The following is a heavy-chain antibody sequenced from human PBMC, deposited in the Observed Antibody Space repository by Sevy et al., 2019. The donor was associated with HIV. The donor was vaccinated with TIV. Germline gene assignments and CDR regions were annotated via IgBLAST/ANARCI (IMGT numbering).Heavy chain of an antibody. CDR1: GFSFSSYW. D-gene: IGHD6-13*01. Sequence: GGSLRLSCEASGFSFSSYWMSWVRQAPGKGLEWVANIKEDGSMIYYVDSVKGRFTISRDNAKNSVYLQMTSLRAEDAALYYWGRAIGAAGGYWGQGTLVTVSS. CDR2: IKEDGSMI. J-gene: IGHJ4*02. CDR3: GRAIGAAGGY. V-gene: IGHV3-7*01.